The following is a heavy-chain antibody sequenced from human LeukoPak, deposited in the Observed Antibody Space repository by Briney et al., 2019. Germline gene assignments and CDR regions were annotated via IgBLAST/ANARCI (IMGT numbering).Heavy chain of an antibody. J-gene: IGHJ4*02. CDR2: IYYSGST. CDR3: ARHIPPYRRQYYFDY. Sequence: SIYYSGSTYYNPSLKSRVTISVDTSKNQFSLRLSSVTAADTAVYYCARHIPPYRRQYYFDYWGQGTLVTVSS. V-gene: IGHV4-39*01. D-gene: IGHD1-26*01.